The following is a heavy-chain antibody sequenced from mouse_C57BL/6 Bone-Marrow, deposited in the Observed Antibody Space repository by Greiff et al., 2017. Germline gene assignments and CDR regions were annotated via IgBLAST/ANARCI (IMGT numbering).Heavy chain of an antibody. CDR3: TSLFITTVVVDY. Sequence: VQLQQSGAELVRPGASVKLSCTASGFNIKDDYMHWVKQRPEQGLEWIGWIDPENGDTEYASKFQGTATITAHTSSNTAYLQLSSLTSEDTAVYDCTSLFITTVVVDYWGQGTTLTVSS. V-gene: IGHV14-4*01. CDR2: IDPENGDT. D-gene: IGHD1-1*01. J-gene: IGHJ2*01. CDR1: GFNIKDDY.